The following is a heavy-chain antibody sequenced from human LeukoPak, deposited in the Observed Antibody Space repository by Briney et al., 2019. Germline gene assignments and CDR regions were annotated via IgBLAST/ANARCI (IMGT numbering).Heavy chain of an antibody. Sequence: SETLSLTCTVSGGSISSYYWSWIRQPPGKGLEWIGYIYYSGSTNYNPSLKSRVTISVDTSKNQFSLKLSSVTAADIAVYYCARGGFIPYNWFDPWGQGTLVTVSS. D-gene: IGHD3-16*01. CDR3: ARGGFIPYNWFDP. V-gene: IGHV4-59*01. CDR1: GGSISSYY. J-gene: IGHJ5*02. CDR2: IYYSGST.